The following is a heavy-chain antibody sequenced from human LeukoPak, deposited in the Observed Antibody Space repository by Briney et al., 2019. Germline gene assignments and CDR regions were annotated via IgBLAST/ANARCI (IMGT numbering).Heavy chain of an antibody. CDR2: INPNSGDT. CDR3: ARDRIGDCGTTSCYLAY. Sequence: ASVRVSCNTSGYTFTGYYIHWARQAPGQGLEWMGWINPNSGDTNYAQKFQGRVTMTRDTSIRTAYMELSRLTSDDTAVYFCARDRIGDCGTTSCYLAYWGQGTLVTVSS. CDR1: GYTFTGYY. D-gene: IGHD2-2*01. V-gene: IGHV1-2*02. J-gene: IGHJ4*02.